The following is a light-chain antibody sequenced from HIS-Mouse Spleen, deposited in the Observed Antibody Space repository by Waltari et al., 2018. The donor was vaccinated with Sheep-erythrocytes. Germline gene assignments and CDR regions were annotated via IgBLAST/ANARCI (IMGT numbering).Light chain of an antibody. CDR3: QSYDSSNYV. CDR2: EDN. Sequence: NFMLTQPHSVSESPGKTVTISCTRSRGSISSNYVQWYQQRPGSAPTPVIYEDNQRPSGVPDRFSGAIDSSSNSASLTISGLKTEDEADYYCQSYDSSNYVFGTGTKVTVL. V-gene: IGLV6-57*04. CDR1: RGSISSNY. J-gene: IGLJ1*01.